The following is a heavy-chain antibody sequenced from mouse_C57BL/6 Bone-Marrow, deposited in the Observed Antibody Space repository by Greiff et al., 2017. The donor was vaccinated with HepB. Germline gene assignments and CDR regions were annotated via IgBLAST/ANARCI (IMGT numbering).Heavy chain of an antibody. D-gene: IGHD1-1*01. CDR1: GYAFSSSW. J-gene: IGHJ2*01. CDR3: ARDDGSAFDY. CDR2: IYPGDGDT. V-gene: IGHV1-82*01. Sequence: QVQLQQSGPELVKPGASVKISCKASGYAFSSSWMNWVKQRPGKGLEWIGRIYPGDGDTNYNGKFKGKATLTADKSSSTAYMQLSSLTAEDSAVYVCARDDGSAFDYWGQGTTLTVSS.